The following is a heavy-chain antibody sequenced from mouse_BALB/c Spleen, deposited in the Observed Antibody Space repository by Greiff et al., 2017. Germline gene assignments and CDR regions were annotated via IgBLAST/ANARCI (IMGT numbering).Heavy chain of an antibody. CDR2: ISYSGST. V-gene: IGHV3-8*02. D-gene: IGHD3-1*01. CDR3: ARSLQLGLLFAY. Sequence: EVQVVESGPSLVKPSQTLSLTCSVTGDSITSGYWNWIRKFPGNKLEYMGYISYSGSTYYNPSLKSRISITRDTSKNQYYLQLNSVTTEDTATYYCARSLQLGLLFAYWGQGTLVTVSA. CDR1: GDSITSGY. J-gene: IGHJ3*01.